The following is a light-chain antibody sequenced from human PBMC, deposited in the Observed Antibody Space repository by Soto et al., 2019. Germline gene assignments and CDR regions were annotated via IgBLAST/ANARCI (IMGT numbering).Light chain of an antibody. V-gene: IGKV1-39*01. CDR1: QSISSY. CDR3: QQSYSTLSLT. CDR2: AAS. J-gene: IGKJ5*01. Sequence: DIPMTQSPSSLSASVGDRVTITCRASQSISSYLNWYQQKPGKAPKLLIYAASSLQSGVPSRFSGSGSGTDFTLTIISLQPEDFATYYCQQSYSTLSLTFGQGTRLEIK.